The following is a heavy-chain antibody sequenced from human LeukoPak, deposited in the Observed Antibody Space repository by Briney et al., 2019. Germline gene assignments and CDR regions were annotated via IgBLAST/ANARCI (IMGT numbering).Heavy chain of an antibody. J-gene: IGHJ3*02. CDR3: ASLMAVADPHWDAFDI. V-gene: IGHV3-48*01. CDR1: GFTFSSYS. D-gene: IGHD6-19*01. Sequence: PGGSLRLSRAASGFTFSSYSMTWVRQAPGKGLEWVSYISSSSSTIYYADSVKGRFTISRDNAKNSLYLQMNSLRAEDTAVYYCASLMAVADPHWDAFDIWGQGTMVTVSS. CDR2: ISSSSSTI.